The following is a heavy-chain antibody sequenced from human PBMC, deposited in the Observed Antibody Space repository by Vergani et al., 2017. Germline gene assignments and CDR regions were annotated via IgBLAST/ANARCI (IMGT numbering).Heavy chain of an antibody. CDR3: AREVWGNDYYDYYMDV. Sequence: QVQLQESGPGLVKPSETLSLTCTVSGGSISSYYWSWIRQPPGKGLEWIGYIYYSGSTNYNPSLKSRVTISVDTSKNQFSLKLSSVTAADTAVYYCAREVWGNDYYDYYMDVWGKGTTVTFSS. D-gene: IGHD3-16*01. CDR2: IYYSGST. V-gene: IGHV4-59*01. CDR1: GGSISSYY. J-gene: IGHJ6*03.